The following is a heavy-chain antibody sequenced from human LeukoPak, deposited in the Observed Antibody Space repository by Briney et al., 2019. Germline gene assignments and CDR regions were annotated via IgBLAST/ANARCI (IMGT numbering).Heavy chain of an antibody. J-gene: IGHJ4*02. D-gene: IGHD3-10*01. CDR2: TYYRSKWSN. CDR3: ARVAGGVFEY. CDR1: GDSVSSNTVT. Sequence: SQTLSLTCAISGDSVSSNTVTWNWIRQSPSRGLEWLGRTYYRSKWSNDYAVSVKSRIVINPDTSKNQFSLQLNSVTPEDTAVYYCARVAGGVFEYWGQGTLVTVSS. V-gene: IGHV6-1*01.